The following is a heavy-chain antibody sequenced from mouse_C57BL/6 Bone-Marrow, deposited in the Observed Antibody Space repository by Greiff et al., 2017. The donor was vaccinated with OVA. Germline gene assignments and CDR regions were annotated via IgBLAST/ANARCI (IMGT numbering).Heavy chain of an antibody. D-gene: IGHD4-1*01. J-gene: IGHJ3*01. CDR2: ISSGGSYT. CDR1: GFTFSSYG. V-gene: IGHV5-6*01. CDR3: ARGTGTSFAY. Sequence: EVKLVESGGDLVKPGGSLKLSCAASGFTFSSYGMSWVRQTPDKRLEWVATISSGGSYTYYPDSVKGRFTISRDNAKNTLYLQMSSLKSEDTAMYYCARGTGTSFAYWGQGTLVTVSA.